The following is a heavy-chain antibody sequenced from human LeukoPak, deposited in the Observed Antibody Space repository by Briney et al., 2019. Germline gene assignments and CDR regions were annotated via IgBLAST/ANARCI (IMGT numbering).Heavy chain of an antibody. D-gene: IGHD1-1*01. V-gene: IGHV3-23*01. CDR2: IRGSGGNT. J-gene: IGHJ4*02. CDR1: GFTFSSYA. CDR3: AKDFVYNYARDAYYLFPYYFDY. Sequence: PGGSLRLSCAASGFTFSSYAMSWVRQAPGKGLEWVSAIRGSGGNTYYADSVKGRFTISRNNSKTTLFLKMTSLRAENTPVYFCAKDFVYNYARDAYYLFPYYFDYWGQGTLVTVSS.